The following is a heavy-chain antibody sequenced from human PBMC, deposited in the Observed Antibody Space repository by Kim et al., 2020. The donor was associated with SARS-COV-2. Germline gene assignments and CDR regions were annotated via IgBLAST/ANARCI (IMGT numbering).Heavy chain of an antibody. D-gene: IGHD2-15*01. V-gene: IGHV3-23*01. CDR3: AIRPRGMGTPNDY. CDR1: GFTFSSYA. CDR2: ISGCGGST. Sequence: GGSLRLSCAASGFTFSSYAMSWVRQAPGKGLEWVLAISGCGGSTYYADSVKGRFTISRDNSKNTLYLQMNSLRAEDTAVYYCAIRPRGMGTPNDYWGQGTLVTVSS. J-gene: IGHJ4*02.